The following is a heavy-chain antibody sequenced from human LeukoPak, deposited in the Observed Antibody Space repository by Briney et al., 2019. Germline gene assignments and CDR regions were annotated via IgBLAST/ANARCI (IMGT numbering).Heavy chain of an antibody. CDR2: SHHSGRT. CDR1: DASFTGYY. CDR3: ARRLTRYCSSTSCYDEENWFDP. D-gene: IGHD2-2*01. J-gene: IGHJ5*02. Sequence: PSETLSLTCALYDASFTGYYWSWIRQPPGKGLEWIGESHHSGRTIYNPSLKSRVTISVDTSKNQFSLKLSSATAADTAVYYCARRLTRYCSSTSCYDEENWFDPWGQGTLVTVSS. V-gene: IGHV4-34*01.